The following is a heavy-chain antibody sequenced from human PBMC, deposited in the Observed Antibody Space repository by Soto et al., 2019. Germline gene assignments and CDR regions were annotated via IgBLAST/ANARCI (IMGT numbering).Heavy chain of an antibody. CDR3: ARDLWGYCGTDCYPLDV. CDR2: MYNTGST. Sequence: PSENQSLSCAGCGGSSSGCCWSWIGQRPGKGLEWIGYMYNTGSTVYNPSFKSRVTISVDTSKNQFSLKLNSVTAADTAVYYCARDLWGYCGTDCYPLDVWGQGTTVTVS. D-gene: IGHD2-21*02. CDR1: GGSSSGCC. V-gene: IGHV4-59*01. J-gene: IGHJ6*02.